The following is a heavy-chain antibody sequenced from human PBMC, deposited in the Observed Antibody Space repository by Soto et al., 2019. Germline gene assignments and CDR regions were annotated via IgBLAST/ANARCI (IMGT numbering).Heavy chain of an antibody. CDR1: GFTFNIYA. Sequence: GGSLRLSCAASGFTFNIYAMTWVRQAPGKGLEWVSSVSGNSGSTYYADSVKGRFTISRDSSKNTLYLQMNSLRVEDTAIYYGAKDIVVVPAAGDALDVWGQGTMVTVSS. D-gene: IGHD2-2*01. CDR3: AKDIVVVPAAGDALDV. J-gene: IGHJ3*01. V-gene: IGHV3-23*01. CDR2: VSGNSGST.